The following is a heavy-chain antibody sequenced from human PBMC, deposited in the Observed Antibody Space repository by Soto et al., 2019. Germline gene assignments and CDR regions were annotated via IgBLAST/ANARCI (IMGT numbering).Heavy chain of an antibody. D-gene: IGHD2-8*02. CDR3: ASSVLVTSTMNYFDL. CDR2: IYPDDSDT. Sequence: GASLKISCQASGYSFSNFWIAWVRQMPGEGLEWLGIIYPDDSDTRYSPSFLGQVTISADKSIKTTYLQWSSLKASDTAIYFCASSVLVTSTMNYFDLWGQGTLVTVSS. J-gene: IGHJ4*02. V-gene: IGHV5-51*01. CDR1: GYSFSNFW.